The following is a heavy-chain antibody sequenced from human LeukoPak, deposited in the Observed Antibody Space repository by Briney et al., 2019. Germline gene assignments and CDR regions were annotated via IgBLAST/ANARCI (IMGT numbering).Heavy chain of an antibody. D-gene: IGHD6-13*01. J-gene: IGHJ4*02. CDR1: GYTFTGYY. Sequence: ASVKVSCKASGYTFTGYYMQWVRQAPGQGLEWMGRINPNSGGTNYAQKFQGRVTMTRDTSISTAYMELSRLRSDDTAVYYCARVSSRWPEYYFVYWGQGTLVTVSS. CDR3: ARVSSRWPEYYFVY. V-gene: IGHV1-2*06. CDR2: INPNSGGT.